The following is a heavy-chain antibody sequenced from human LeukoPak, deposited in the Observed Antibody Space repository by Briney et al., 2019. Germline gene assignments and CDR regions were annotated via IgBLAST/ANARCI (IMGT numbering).Heavy chain of an antibody. CDR3: ARSPGGYYDSSGCDY. D-gene: IGHD3-22*01. J-gene: IGHJ4*02. CDR2: ISSSSSTI. Sequence: GGSLRLSCAASGFTFSSYSMNWVRQAPGKGLEWVSYISSSSSTIYYADSVKGRFTISRDNAKNSLYLQMNSLRAEDTAVYYCARSPGGYYDSSGCDYWGQGTLVTVSS. V-gene: IGHV3-48*01. CDR1: GFTFSSYS.